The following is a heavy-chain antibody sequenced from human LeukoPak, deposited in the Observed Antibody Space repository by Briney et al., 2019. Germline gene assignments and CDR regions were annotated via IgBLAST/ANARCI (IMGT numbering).Heavy chain of an antibody. CDR1: GFTFSSYA. Sequence: PGGSLRLSCAASGFTFSSYAMSWVRQAPGKGLEWVSGISGSGGSTYYADSVKGRSTSSRDKSKNTLYLQMNSLRAEDTAVYYCAKGRADGTAKHYYYGMEVWGQGTTVIVSS. V-gene: IGHV3-23*01. J-gene: IGHJ6*02. D-gene: IGHD6-13*01. CDR2: ISGSGGST. CDR3: AKGRADGTAKHYYYGMEV.